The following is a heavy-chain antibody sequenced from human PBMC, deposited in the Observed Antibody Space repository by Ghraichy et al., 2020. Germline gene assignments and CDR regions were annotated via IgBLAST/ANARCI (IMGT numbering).Heavy chain of an antibody. V-gene: IGHV3-23*01. CDR2: ISGSGGST. CDR1: GFTFSSYA. D-gene: IGHD5-24*01. J-gene: IGHJ4*02. CDR3: AKEAGPQQEMATIEEDY. Sequence: GGSLRLSCAASGFTFSSYAMSWVRQAPGKGLEWVSAISGSGGSTYYADSVKGRFTISRDNSKNTLYLQMNSLRAEDTAVYYCAKEAGPQQEMATIEEDYWGQGTLVTVSS.